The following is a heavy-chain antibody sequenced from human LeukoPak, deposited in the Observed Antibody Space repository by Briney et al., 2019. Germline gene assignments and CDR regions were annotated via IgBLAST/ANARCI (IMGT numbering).Heavy chain of an antibody. CDR1: GFTFSSYG. V-gene: IGHV3-33*01. CDR2: IWSDAINK. J-gene: IGHJ4*02. D-gene: IGHD3-22*01. CDR3: ARDPLAYDSSGYYQPADY. Sequence: GGSLRLSCAASGFTFSSYGMPWVRQAPGKGLEWVAIIWSDAINKYYADSVKGRFTISRDNSKNTLYLQMNSLKAEDTAVYYCARDPLAYDSSGYYQPADYWGQGTLVTVSS.